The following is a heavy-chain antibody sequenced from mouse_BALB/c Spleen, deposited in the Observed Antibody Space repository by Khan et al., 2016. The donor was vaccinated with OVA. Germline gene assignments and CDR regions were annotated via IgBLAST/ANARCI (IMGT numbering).Heavy chain of an antibody. D-gene: IGHD1-1*01. J-gene: IGHJ1*01. Sequence: QVQLQQSGAELVKPGASVKLSCKASGYTFTSYDINWVRQRPEQGLEWIGWIFPGDDSTKYNEKVKGKATLTTDKSSSTAYMQLSRLTSEDSAVYFCARHYYGSNLDWYFDVWGAGTTVTVSS. V-gene: IGHV1S56*01. CDR2: IFPGDDST. CDR1: GYTFTSYD. CDR3: ARHYYGSNLDWYFDV.